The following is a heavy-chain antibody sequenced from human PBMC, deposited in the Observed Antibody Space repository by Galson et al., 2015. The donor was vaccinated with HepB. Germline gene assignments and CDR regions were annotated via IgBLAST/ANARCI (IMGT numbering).Heavy chain of an antibody. CDR2: ISFDGGTK. D-gene: IGHD2-21*02. V-gene: IGHV3-30*04. CDR3: ARVVVPSIFYYGMDV. CDR1: GFSFNTYA. Sequence: SLRLSCAASGFSFNTYAMHWVRQAPGKGLEWVAVISFDGGTKYHADSVKGRFIISRDNSKNALYLRMNSLRVEDTAVYYCARVVVPSIFYYGMDVWGQGTTVTVSS. J-gene: IGHJ6*02.